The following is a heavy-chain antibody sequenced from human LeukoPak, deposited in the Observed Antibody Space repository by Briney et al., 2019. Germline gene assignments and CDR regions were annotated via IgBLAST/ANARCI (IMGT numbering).Heavy chain of an antibody. V-gene: IGHV3-48*03. D-gene: IGHD6-19*01. Sequence: PGGSLRLSCVVSGFPFSSYAMSRVRQAPGKGLEWVSYISSSGSTIYYADSVKGRFTISRDNAKNSLYLQMNSLRAEDTAVYYCASTSSGLLGYWGQGTLVTVSS. J-gene: IGHJ4*02. CDR2: ISSSGSTI. CDR3: ASTSSGLLGY. CDR1: GFPFSSYA.